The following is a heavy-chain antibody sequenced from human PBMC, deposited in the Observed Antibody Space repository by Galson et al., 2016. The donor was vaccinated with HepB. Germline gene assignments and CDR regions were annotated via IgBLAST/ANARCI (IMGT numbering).Heavy chain of an antibody. Sequence: SVKVPCKASGYTFTGYDINWVRQATGQGPEWMGWMNPNSGNTGYAQNFQGRVTMTRNTSISTAYMELSSLRSEDTAVYYCARGRKTAPFSYYMDVWGKGTTVTVSS. CDR1: GYTFTGYD. J-gene: IGHJ6*03. CDR3: ARGRKTAPFSYYMDV. V-gene: IGHV1-8*01. D-gene: IGHD1-14*01. CDR2: MNPNSGNT.